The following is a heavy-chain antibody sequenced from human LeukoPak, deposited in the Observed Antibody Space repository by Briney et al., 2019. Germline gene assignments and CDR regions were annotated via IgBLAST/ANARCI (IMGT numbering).Heavy chain of an antibody. Sequence: SETLSLTCAVYGASFSGYYWSWIRQPPGKGLEWIGEINHSGSTNYNPSLKSRVTISVDTPKNQFSLKLSSVTAADTAVYYCARFRRRRGYDPYNWFDPWGQGTLVTVSS. V-gene: IGHV4-34*01. CDR3: ARFRRRRGYDPYNWFDP. D-gene: IGHD5-12*01. CDR2: INHSGST. J-gene: IGHJ5*02. CDR1: GASFSGYY.